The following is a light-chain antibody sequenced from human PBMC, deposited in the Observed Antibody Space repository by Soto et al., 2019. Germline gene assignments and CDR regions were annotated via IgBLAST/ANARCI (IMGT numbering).Light chain of an antibody. CDR1: QNISNY. Sequence: DIQMTQSPSSLSASVGDRVTITCRASQNISNYLSWYQQKPGKAPKLLIHAASRLQSGVPSRFGGGGSGTEFTLTINSLQPEDFASYYCQQSYTAPLFGQGTKLEI. CDR2: AAS. J-gene: IGKJ2*01. V-gene: IGKV1-39*01. CDR3: QQSYTAPL.